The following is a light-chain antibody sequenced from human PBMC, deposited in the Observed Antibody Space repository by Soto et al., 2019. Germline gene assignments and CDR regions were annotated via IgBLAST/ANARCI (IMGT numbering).Light chain of an antibody. CDR3: CLYGGML. Sequence: QSALTQPASVSGSPGQSITITCTGTSSDVGNYNFVSWFQHHPGKVPKLMIHEGTKRPSGISNRFSGSTSDNTASLTISGLQAEDEADYYCCLYGGMLFGGGTKLTVL. J-gene: IGLJ2*01. V-gene: IGLV2-23*01. CDR2: EGT. CDR1: SSDVGNYNF.